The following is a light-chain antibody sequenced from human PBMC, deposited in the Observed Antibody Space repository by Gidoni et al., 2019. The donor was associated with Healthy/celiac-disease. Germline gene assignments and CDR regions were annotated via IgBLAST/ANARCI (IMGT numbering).Light chain of an antibody. J-gene: IGLJ3*02. CDR1: SDINVGSYN. CDR3: MIWPSNSWV. V-gene: IGLV5-37*01. CDR2: YYSDSDK. Sequence: QPVLPQPPSSSASPGESARLTCTLPSDINVGSYNIHWYQQKPGSPPRYLLYYYSDSDKGQGSGVPSRFSGSKDASANTGILLISGLQSEDEADYYCMIWPSNSWVFGGGTKLTVL.